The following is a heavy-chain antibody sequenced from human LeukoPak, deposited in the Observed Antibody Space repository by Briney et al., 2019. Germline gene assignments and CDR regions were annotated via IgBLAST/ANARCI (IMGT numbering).Heavy chain of an antibody. Sequence: GGSLRLSCAASESTFNNYVVSWIRQAPGKGLEWVAVIWYDGSNKYYADSVKGRFTISRDNSKNTLYLQMNSLRAEDTAVYYCARDTNDLYYFDYWGQGTLVTVSS. D-gene: IGHD3/OR15-3a*01. CDR1: ESTFNNYV. V-gene: IGHV3-33*08. CDR2: IWYDGSNK. CDR3: ARDTNDLYYFDY. J-gene: IGHJ4*02.